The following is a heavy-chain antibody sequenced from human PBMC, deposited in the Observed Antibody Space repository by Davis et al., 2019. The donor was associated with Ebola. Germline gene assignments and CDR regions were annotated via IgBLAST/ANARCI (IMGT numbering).Heavy chain of an antibody. J-gene: IGHJ4*02. CDR2: IKQDGSEK. CDR1: GFTFSSYW. V-gene: IGHV3-7*03. D-gene: IGHD3-22*01. Sequence: PGGSLRLSCAASGFTFSSYWMSWVRQAPGKGLEWVANIKQDGSEKYYVDSVKGRFTISRDNAKNSLYLQMNSLRAEDTAVYYCARVGITMIPSGRYYFDYWGQGTLVTVSS. CDR3: ARVGITMIPSGRYYFDY.